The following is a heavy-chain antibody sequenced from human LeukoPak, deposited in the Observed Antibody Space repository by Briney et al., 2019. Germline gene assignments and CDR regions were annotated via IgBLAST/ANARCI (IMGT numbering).Heavy chain of an antibody. CDR1: GYTFTSYG. CDR2: ISAYNGNT. CDR3: ARAQYYYDSSGYRGGFDY. D-gene: IGHD3-22*01. J-gene: IGHJ4*02. V-gene: IGHV1-18*01. Sequence: ASVKVSCKASGYTFTSYGISWVRQAPGQGLEWMGWISAYNGNTNYAQKLQGRVTMTTDTSTSTAYMELRSLRSDDTAVYYCARAQYYYDSSGYRGGFDYCGQGTLVTVSS.